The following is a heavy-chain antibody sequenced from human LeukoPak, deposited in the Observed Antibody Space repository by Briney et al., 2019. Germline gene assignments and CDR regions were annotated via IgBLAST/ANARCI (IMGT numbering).Heavy chain of an antibody. J-gene: IGHJ4*02. CDR2: IWYDGSNK. CDR1: GFTFSSYG. CDR3: ARGHDSSGYYPLDY. D-gene: IGHD3-22*01. Sequence: GGSLRLSCAASGFTFSSYGMHWVRQAPGKGLEWVAVIWYDGSNKYYADSVKGRFTISRDNSKNTLYLQMNSLRAEDTAVYYCARGHDSSGYYPLDYWGQGTLVTVSS. V-gene: IGHV3-33*01.